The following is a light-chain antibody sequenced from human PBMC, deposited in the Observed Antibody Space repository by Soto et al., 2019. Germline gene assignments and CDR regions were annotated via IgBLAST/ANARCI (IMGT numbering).Light chain of an antibody. J-gene: IGLJ2*01. CDR3: CSYAGNFIWI. Sequence: QSALTQPRSVSGSPGQSVTISCTGTSSDVGGYGLVSWYQQYPGKAPKLLIYDVSGRPSGVPNRFSGSKSGNTASLTVSGRQAEDEGDYYCCSYAGNFIWIFGGGTKLTVL. CDR1: SSDVGGYGL. V-gene: IGLV2-11*01. CDR2: DVS.